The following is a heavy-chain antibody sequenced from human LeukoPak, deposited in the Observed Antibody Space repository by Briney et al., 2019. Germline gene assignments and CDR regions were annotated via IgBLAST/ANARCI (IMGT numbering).Heavy chain of an antibody. Sequence: GGSLRLSCAASGFTVSSNYMSWVRQAPGKGLEWVSAISGSGGSTYYADSVKGRFTISRDNSKNTLYLQMNSLRAEDTAVYYCAKFHYYDSSGYADYWGQGTLVTVSS. D-gene: IGHD3-22*01. CDR3: AKFHYYDSSGYADY. CDR2: ISGSGGST. J-gene: IGHJ4*02. V-gene: IGHV3-23*01. CDR1: GFTVSSNY.